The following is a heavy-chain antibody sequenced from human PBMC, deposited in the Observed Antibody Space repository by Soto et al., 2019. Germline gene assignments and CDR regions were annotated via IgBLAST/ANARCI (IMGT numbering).Heavy chain of an antibody. V-gene: IGHV6-1*01. CDR3: ARGSWDDVTGHYYMDV. Sequence: SQTLSLTCAISGDSVSSNSAGCNWIRQTPSRGLEWLGRTYYRSKWYDNYAVSVKSRITINPDTSKNQFSLQLNSVTPEDTAVYYCARGSWDDVTGHYYMDVWGKGTTVTVSS. CDR1: GDSVSSNSAG. D-gene: IGHD3-9*01. CDR2: TYYRSKWYD. J-gene: IGHJ6*03.